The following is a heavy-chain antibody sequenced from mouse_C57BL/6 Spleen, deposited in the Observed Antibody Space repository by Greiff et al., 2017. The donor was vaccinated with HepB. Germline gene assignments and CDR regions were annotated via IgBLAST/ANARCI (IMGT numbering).Heavy chain of an antibody. J-gene: IGHJ4*01. V-gene: IGHV5-4*01. CDR3: ARDDHGGYHAMDY. Sequence: DVHLVESGGGLVKPGGSLKLSCAASGFTFSSYAMSWVRQTPEKRLEWVATISDGGSYTYYPDNVKGRFTISRDNAKNNLYLQMSHLKSEDTAMYYCARDDHGGYHAMDYWGQGTSVTVSS. CDR2: ISDGGSYT. CDR1: GFTFSSYA.